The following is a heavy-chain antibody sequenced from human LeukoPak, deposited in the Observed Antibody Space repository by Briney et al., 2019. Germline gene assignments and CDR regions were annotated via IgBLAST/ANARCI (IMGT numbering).Heavy chain of an antibody. CDR1: GFTFSDYY. J-gene: IGHJ4*02. CDR3: ARDGIMITVGGVIVRNSPAPIDF. D-gene: IGHD3-16*02. CDR2: ISSSSSYT. Sequence: PGGSLRLSCAASGFTFSDYYMSWIRQAPGKGLEWVSYISSSSSYTNYAESVKGRFTISRDNAKNSLYLQMNSLRAEDTAVYYCARDGIMITVGGVIVRNSPAPIDFWGQGTLVTVSS. V-gene: IGHV3-11*05.